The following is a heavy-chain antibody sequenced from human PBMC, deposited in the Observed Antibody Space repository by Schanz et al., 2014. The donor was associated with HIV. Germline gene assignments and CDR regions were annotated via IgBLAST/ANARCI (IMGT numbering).Heavy chain of an antibody. V-gene: IGHV3-30*18. J-gene: IGHJ6*02. CDR1: AFNFDSYG. CDR3: AKDRNQYDSRYIGKGNYYYYYGMDV. D-gene: IGHD3-22*01. CDR2: ISYDGTKK. Sequence: LVESGGGLVQPGRSLRLSCVASAFNFDSYGMHWVRQAPGKGLEWVAVISYDGTKKHYADSVKGRFTISRDNSKNTLYLQVKSLRPEDTAVYYCAKDRNQYDSRYIGKGNYYYYYGMDVWGQGTTVTVS.